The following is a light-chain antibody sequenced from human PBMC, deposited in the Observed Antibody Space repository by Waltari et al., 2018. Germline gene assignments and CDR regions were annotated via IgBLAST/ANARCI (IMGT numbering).Light chain of an antibody. V-gene: IGKV3-20*01. CDR1: QSVSSSY. J-gene: IGKJ2*02. CDR2: GAS. CDR3: QQYGSSGST. Sequence: EIVLTQSPGTLSLSPGERATLSCRASQSVSSSYLAWYQQKPGQAPRLLIYGASSRATGIPDRFSGSGSGTDFTLTISRLEPEDFAVYYCQQYGSSGSTFGQGTKLESK.